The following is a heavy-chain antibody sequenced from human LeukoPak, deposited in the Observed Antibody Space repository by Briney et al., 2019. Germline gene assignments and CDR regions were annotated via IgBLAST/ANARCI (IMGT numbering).Heavy chain of an antibody. V-gene: IGHV3-23*01. D-gene: IGHD3-16*02. J-gene: IGHJ4*02. CDR3: ARGAYRISWPGIDY. CDR1: GFTFSSYA. CDR2: ISGTGGST. Sequence: GSLRLSCAASGFTFSSYAMSWVRQAPGKGLEWVSVISGTGGSTYYADSVKGRFTISRDNSKNTLFFQMNSLRAEDTAVYYCARGAYRISWPGIDYWGQGTLVTVSS.